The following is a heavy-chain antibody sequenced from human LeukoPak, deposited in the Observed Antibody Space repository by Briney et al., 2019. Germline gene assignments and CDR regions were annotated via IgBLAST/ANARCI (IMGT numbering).Heavy chain of an antibody. J-gene: IGHJ1*01. CDR2: ISAYNGNT. Sequence: ASVKVSCKASGYTFTNYGINWLRQAPGQGLEWMGWISAYNGNTNYAQRLQGRVTMTTDTSTSTAYMELSRLRSDDTAVYYCARDRSTGSGLFQHWGQGTLVTVSS. CDR1: GYTFTNYG. CDR3: ARDRSTGSGLFQH. D-gene: IGHD6-19*01. V-gene: IGHV1-18*01.